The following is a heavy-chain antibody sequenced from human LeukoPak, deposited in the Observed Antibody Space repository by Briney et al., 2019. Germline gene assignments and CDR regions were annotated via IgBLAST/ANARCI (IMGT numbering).Heavy chain of an antibody. CDR3: ARHSSGSLYYFDY. Sequence: SETLSLTCTVSGGSISSYYWSWIRQPPGEGLEWIGYIYYSGSTNYNPSLKSRVTISVDTSKNQFSLKLSSVTAADTAVYYCARHSSGSLYYFDYWGQGTLVTVSS. D-gene: IGHD3-22*01. J-gene: IGHJ4*02. CDR1: GGSISSYY. CDR2: IYYSGST. V-gene: IGHV4-59*08.